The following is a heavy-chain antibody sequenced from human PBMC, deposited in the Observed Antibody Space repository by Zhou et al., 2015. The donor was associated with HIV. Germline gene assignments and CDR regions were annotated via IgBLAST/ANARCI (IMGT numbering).Heavy chain of an antibody. CDR3: ARVLRYYGSGSYMWGLYYMDV. V-gene: IGHV1-69*01. CDR1: GGTFSSYA. CDR2: IIPIFGTA. D-gene: IGHD3-10*01. J-gene: IGHJ6*03. Sequence: QVQLVQSGAEVKKPGSSVKVSCKASGGTFSSYAISWVRQAPGQGLEWMGGIIPIFGTANYAQKFQGRVTITADESTSTAYMELSSLRSEDTAVYYCARVLRYYGSGSYMWGLYYMDVWGKGTTVTVSS.